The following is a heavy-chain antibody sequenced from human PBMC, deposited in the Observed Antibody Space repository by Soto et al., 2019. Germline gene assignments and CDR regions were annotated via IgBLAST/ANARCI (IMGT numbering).Heavy chain of an antibody. CDR3: ARGRPAGFYYYYMDV. CDR1: GYTFTSCD. J-gene: IGHJ6*03. Sequence: ASVKVSCKASGYTFTSCDINWVRQATGQGLEWMGWMNPNSGNTGYAQKFQGRVTMTRNTSISTAYMELSSLRSEDTAVYYCARGRPAGFYYYYMDVWCKGTTVSVSS. CDR2: MNPNSGNT. D-gene: IGHD6-19*01. V-gene: IGHV1-8*01.